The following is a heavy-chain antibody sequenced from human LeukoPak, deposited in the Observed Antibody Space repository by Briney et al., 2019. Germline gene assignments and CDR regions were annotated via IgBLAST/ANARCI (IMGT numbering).Heavy chain of an antibody. CDR3: ARRPPTVVTLSRDALHI. V-gene: IGHV5-51*01. J-gene: IGHJ3*02. Sequence: GESLKISCKGSGYTFSNYWIGWVRPMPGKGLELMGIIYPADSDTTYSPCFRGLVTISSDKFINTAYLQWSSLKPSDTAMYYCARRPPTVVTLSRDALHIWGQGTMVTVSS. CDR1: GYTFSNYW. D-gene: IGHD4-23*01. CDR2: IYPADSDT.